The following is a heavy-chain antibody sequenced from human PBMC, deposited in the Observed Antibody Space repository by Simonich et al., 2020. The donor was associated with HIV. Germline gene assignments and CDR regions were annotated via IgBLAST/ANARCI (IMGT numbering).Heavy chain of an antibody. V-gene: IGHV3-48*03. CDR1: GFTFSSYE. D-gene: IGHD2-15*01. CDR2: ISSSGSPI. Sequence: CAASGFTFSSYEMNWVRQAPGKGLEWVSYISSSGSPIYYADSVKGRFTISRDNAKNSLYLQMNSLRAEDTAVDYCATLGYCSGGSCSYFDFWGQGTLVIVSS. J-gene: IGHJ4*02. CDR3: ATLGYCSGGSCSYFDF.